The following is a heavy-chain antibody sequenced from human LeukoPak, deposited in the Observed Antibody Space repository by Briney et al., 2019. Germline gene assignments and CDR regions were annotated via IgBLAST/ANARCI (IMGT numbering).Heavy chain of an antibody. J-gene: IGHJ4*02. Sequence: GGSLRLSCAASGFTFSSYAMSWVRQAPGKGLEWVSAISGSGGSTYYADSVKGRFTISRDNSKNTLYLQMNSLRAEDTDVYYCAKSYYDSSGYSPLTDYWGQGTLVTVSS. CDR1: GFTFSSYA. CDR2: ISGSGGST. V-gene: IGHV3-23*01. D-gene: IGHD3-22*01. CDR3: AKSYYDSSGYSPLTDY.